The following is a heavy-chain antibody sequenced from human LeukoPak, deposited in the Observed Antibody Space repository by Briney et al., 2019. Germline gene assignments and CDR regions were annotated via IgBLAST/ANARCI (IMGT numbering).Heavy chain of an antibody. V-gene: IGHV4-59*11. Sequence: HXXXXIRQPPGKGLELIGHIHDTGSTFYNPSLRGRVTISLDTSNNQFSLKLTSMTAADTAVYYCARFSSGCSTSSCYLTYWGQRTLVTLS. D-gene: IGHD2-2*01. CDR3: ARFSSGCSTSSCYLTY. CDR1: HX. J-gene: IGHJ4*02. CDR2: IHDTGST.